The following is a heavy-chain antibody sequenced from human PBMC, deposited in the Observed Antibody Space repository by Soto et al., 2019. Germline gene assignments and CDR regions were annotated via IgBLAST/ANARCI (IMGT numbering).Heavy chain of an antibody. V-gene: IGHV3-11*03. J-gene: IGHJ4*02. CDR1: GFTFSDYY. Sequence: GGSLRLSCAASGFTFSDYYMSWIRQAPGKGLEIVSYISGTKSFTDYADSVKGRFTISRDNAKNSLFLQMNTLRAEDTAVYYCARGYSYGDYWGQGTLVTVSS. CDR2: ISGTKSFT. CDR3: ARGYSYGDY. D-gene: IGHD5-18*01.